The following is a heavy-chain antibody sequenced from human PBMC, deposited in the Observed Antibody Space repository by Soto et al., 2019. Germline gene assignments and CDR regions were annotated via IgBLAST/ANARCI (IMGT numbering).Heavy chain of an antibody. V-gene: IGHV4-28*01. D-gene: IGHD1-26*01. CDR3: ARREIEGPIDY. Sequence: PSETLSLTCAVSGYSISSSNWWGWIRQPPGKGLEWIGYIYYSGTPYYNPTLKSRVTMSVDTSKNQLTLKLTSVTAVDTAVYYCARREIEGPIDYWGQGTLVTVSS. CDR2: IYYSGTP. CDR1: GYSISSSNW. J-gene: IGHJ4*02.